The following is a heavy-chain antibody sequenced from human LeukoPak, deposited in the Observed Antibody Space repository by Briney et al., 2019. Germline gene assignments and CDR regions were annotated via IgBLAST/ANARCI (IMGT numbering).Heavy chain of an antibody. CDR3: ARADFWSGRAFDY. V-gene: IGHV4-38-2*01. J-gene: IGHJ4*02. CDR2: IYYSGST. Sequence: PGGSLRLSCAASGFTFSSYAMSWIRQPPGKGLEWIGSIYYSGSTYYNPSLKSRVTISVDTSKNQFSLKLSSVTAADTAVYYCARADFWSGRAFDYWGQGTLVTVSS. CDR1: GFTFSSYA. D-gene: IGHD3-3*01.